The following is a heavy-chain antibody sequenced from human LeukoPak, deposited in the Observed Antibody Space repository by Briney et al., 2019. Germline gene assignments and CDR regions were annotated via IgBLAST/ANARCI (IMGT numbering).Heavy chain of an antibody. D-gene: IGHD3-22*01. CDR3: ARGGYYYDSSGSPDY. Sequence: SVKVSCKASGDTFSSYTISWVRQAPGQGLEWMGRIIPILGIANYAQKCQGRVTITADKSTSTAYMELSSLRSEDTAVYYCARGGYYYDSSGSPDYWGQGTLVTVSS. V-gene: IGHV1-69*02. CDR2: IIPILGIA. J-gene: IGHJ4*02. CDR1: GDTFSSYT.